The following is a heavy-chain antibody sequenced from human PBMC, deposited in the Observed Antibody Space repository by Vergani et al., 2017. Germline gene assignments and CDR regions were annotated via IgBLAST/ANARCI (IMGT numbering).Heavy chain of an antibody. Sequence: QVQLQQWGGGLLKPSETLSLTCVVHGGSFTSYHWTWLRQSPGEGLEWVGDIDHTGRPDYNPSLKSRLTMSVDKSRNQFSLTLNSVTATDTAIYFCARVNTETNGHLYYYYYMDVWGQGTAVTVS. J-gene: IGHJ6*03. CDR3: ARVNTETNGHLYYYYYMDV. V-gene: IGHV4-34*01. CDR2: IDHTGRP. CDR1: GGSFTSYH. D-gene: IGHD4-11*01.